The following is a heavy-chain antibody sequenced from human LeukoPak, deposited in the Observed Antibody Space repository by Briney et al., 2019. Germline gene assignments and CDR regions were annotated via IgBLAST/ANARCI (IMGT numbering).Heavy chain of an antibody. CDR3: ARDADYDYVWGSYREYYFDY. CDR1: GGSFSGYY. Sequence: SETLSLTCAVYGGSFSGYYWSWIRQPPGKGLEWIGEINHSGSTNYNPSLKSRVTMSVDTSKNQFSLKLSSVTAADTAVYYCARDADYDYVWGSYREYYFDYWGQGTLVTVSS. CDR2: INHSGST. D-gene: IGHD3-16*02. J-gene: IGHJ4*02. V-gene: IGHV4-34*01.